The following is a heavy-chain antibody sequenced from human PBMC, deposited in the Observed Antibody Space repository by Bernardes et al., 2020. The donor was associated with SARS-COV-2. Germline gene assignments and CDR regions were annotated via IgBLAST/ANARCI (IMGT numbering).Heavy chain of an antibody. CDR2: ISYTGSN. D-gene: IGHD3-22*01. V-gene: IGHV4-59*01. CDR1: GVSISNYI. J-gene: IGHJ4*02. CDR3: ARAGMEYYYDSSFDY. Sequence: SETLSLTCTVSGVSISNYIWSWIRQPPGKGLEWIGYISYTGSNAYNPSLKSRVTISRDTSKNHFSLKLNSVTAADTAVYYCARAGMEYYYDSSFDYWGQGTLVTVSS.